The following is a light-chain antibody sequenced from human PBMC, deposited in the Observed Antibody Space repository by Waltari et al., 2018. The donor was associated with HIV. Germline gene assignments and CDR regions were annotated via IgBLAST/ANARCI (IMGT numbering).Light chain of an antibody. CDR1: SSAVGAPNQ. Sequence: QSALTQPASVSGSPGQSITLSCTGTSSAVGAPNQVSWFQHYPGKAPKLILFEVNNRPSGVSSRFSGSKSGNTASLTISGLQAEDEADYYCSSYTTISTLVFGGGTKLTVL. CDR3: SSYTTISTLV. J-gene: IGLJ2*01. V-gene: IGLV2-14*01. CDR2: EVN.